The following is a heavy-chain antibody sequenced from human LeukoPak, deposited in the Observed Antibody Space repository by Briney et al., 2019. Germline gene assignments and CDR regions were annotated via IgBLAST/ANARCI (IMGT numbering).Heavy chain of an antibody. D-gene: IGHD3-22*01. CDR1: GYTFTGYY. CDR2: INPNSGGT. J-gene: IGHJ3*02. CDR3: ARDDSSGYYGSRTAFDI. V-gene: IGHV1-2*02. Sequence: GASVKVSCKASGYTFTGYYMHWVRQAPGQGLEWMGWINPNSGGTNYAQKLQGRVTMTTDTSTSTAYMELRSLRSDDTAVYYCARDDSSGYYGSRTAFDIWGQGTMVTVSS.